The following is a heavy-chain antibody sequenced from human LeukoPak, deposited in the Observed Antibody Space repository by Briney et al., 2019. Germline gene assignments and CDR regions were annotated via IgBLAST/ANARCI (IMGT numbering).Heavy chain of an antibody. J-gene: IGHJ4*02. CDR3: AKDGATVTTYFDY. CDR2: ISWNSGSI. Sequence: PGRSLRLSCAASGFTFDDYAMHWVRQAPGKGLEWVSGISWNSGSIGYADSVKGRFTISRDNAKNSLYLQMNSLRAEDMALYYCAKDGATVTTYFDYWGQGTLVTVSS. CDR1: GFTFDDYA. D-gene: IGHD4-17*01. V-gene: IGHV3-9*03.